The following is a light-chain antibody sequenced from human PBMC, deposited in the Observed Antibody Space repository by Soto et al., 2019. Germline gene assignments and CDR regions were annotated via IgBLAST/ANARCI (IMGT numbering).Light chain of an antibody. CDR1: QSVTSN. Sequence: EIVLTPSPATLSVSTRERATLSCMSSQSVTSNLAWYQQKAGQAPRLLIYGASTRATGIPARFSGSGSGTEFTLTISSLQSEDFAVYYCQQYNNWPPITFGQGTRLEN. CDR3: QQYNNWPPIT. V-gene: IGKV3-15*01. CDR2: GAS. J-gene: IGKJ5*01.